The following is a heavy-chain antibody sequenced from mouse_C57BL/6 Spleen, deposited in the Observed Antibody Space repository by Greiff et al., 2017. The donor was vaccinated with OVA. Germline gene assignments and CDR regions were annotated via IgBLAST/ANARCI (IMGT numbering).Heavy chain of an antibody. V-gene: IGHV1-26*01. Sequence: VQLQQSGPELVKPGASVKISCKASGYTFTDYYMNWVKQSHGKSLEWIGDINPNNGGTSYNQKFKGKATLTVDKSSSTAYMELRSLTSEDSAVYYCAKREGYGYTWFAYWGQGTLVTVSA. CDR1: GYTFTDYY. D-gene: IGHD2-2*01. CDR3: AKREGYGYTWFAY. J-gene: IGHJ3*01. CDR2: INPNNGGT.